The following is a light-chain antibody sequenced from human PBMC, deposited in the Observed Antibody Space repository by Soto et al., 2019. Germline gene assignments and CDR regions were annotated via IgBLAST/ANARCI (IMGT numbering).Light chain of an antibody. Sequence: EIVLTQSPATPSLSPGERATLYCGASQRVSGGFLAWYQQKPGQAPRLLIYGASTRATGIPARFSGSGSGTEFTLTISSLQSEDFAVYYCQQYNNWWTFGQGTKVDIK. CDR3: QQYNNWWT. J-gene: IGKJ1*01. CDR1: QRVSGG. V-gene: IGKV3-15*01. CDR2: GAS.